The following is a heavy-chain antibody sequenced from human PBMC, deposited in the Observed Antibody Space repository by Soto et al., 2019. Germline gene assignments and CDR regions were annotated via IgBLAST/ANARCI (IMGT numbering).Heavy chain of an antibody. Sequence: XETLSLTCTVSGDSIRSYYWTGIRQPPGKGLELIGYIYYSGSTRYNPSLKSRVTISVDMSKNQFSLKLSSVIAADTAVYYCARAYGGFDNGLDVWGQGTAVTVSS. D-gene: IGHD5-12*01. CDR1: GDSIRSYY. J-gene: IGHJ6*02. CDR2: IYYSGST. V-gene: IGHV4-59*01. CDR3: ARAYGGFDNGLDV.